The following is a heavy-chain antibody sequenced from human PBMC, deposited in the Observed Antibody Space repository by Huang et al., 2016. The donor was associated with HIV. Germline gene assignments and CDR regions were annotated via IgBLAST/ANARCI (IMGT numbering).Heavy chain of an antibody. J-gene: IGHJ4*02. CDR3: AKDNDLYYFDY. CDR2: ITFDGKNK. CDR1: GFTFSGYG. V-gene: IGHV3-30*18. Sequence: QVHLVESGGGVVQPGRSLRLSCAASGFTFSGYGMPWVRQAPGKGLECVAVITFDGKNKYYADSVRGRFTVSRDNSQNTVSLQMNTLRAEDTAVYYCAKDNDLYYFDYWGQGTLVTVSS. D-gene: IGHD1-1*01.